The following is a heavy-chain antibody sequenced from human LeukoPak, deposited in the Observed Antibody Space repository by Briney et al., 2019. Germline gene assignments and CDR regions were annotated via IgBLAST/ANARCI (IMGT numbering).Heavy chain of an antibody. CDR1: GGSISSSSYY. CDR3: ARREVLLWFGELLSPFNNWFDP. V-gene: IGHV4-39*01. D-gene: IGHD3-10*01. CDR2: IYYSGST. J-gene: IGHJ5*02. Sequence: PSETLSLTCTVSGGSISSSSYYWGWIRQPPGKGLEWIGSIYYSGSTYYNPSLKSRVTISVDTSKNQFSLKLSSVTAADTAVYYCARREVLLWFGELLSPFNNWFDPWGQGTLVTVSS.